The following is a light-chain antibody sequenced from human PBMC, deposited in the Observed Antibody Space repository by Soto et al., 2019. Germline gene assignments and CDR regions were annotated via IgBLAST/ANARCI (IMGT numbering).Light chain of an antibody. CDR3: QQYGSSGT. Sequence: EIVLTQSPGTVSLSPGERATLSCRASQTVYNNYIAWYQQSPGQAPRVLIYGTSTRATGTPDRSSGSGSGTDFTLTISRLEPEDFAVYYCQQYGSSGTFGQGTKVDIK. V-gene: IGKV3-20*01. CDR1: QTVYNNY. CDR2: GTS. J-gene: IGKJ1*01.